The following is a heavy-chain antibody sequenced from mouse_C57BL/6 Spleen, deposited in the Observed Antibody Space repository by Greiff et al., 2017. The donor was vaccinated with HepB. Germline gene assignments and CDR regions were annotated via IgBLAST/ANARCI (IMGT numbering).Heavy chain of an antibody. D-gene: IGHD1-1*01. CDR3: ARATTVVAKGPSWFAY. CDR1: GYTFTDYY. J-gene: IGHJ3*01. V-gene: IGHV1-26*01. CDR2: INPNNGGT. Sequence: EVQLQQSGPELVKPGASVKISCKASGYTFTDYYMNWVKQSHGKSLEWIGDINPNNGGTSYNQKFKGKATLTVDKSSSTAYMELRSLTSEDSAVYYGARATTVVAKGPSWFAYWGQGTLVTVAA.